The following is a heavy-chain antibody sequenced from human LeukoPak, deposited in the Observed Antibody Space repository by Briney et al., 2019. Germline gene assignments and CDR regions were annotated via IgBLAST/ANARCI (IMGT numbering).Heavy chain of an antibody. Sequence: SETLSLTCTVSGGSFSNDNHCWSWIRQPPGKGLEWIGYVNYSGSTKYNPSLKSRVSISADTSRSQVSLKLSSVTAADTAVYYCARDRGGFTYGEYYFDYWGQGSLVTVSS. J-gene: IGHJ4*02. CDR1: GGSFSNDNHC. D-gene: IGHD2-15*01. CDR2: VNYSGST. V-gene: IGHV4-61*01. CDR3: ARDRGGFTYGEYYFDY.